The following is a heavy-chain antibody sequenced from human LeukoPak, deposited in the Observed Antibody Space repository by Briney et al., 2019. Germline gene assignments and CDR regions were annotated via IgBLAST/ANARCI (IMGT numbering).Heavy chain of an antibody. J-gene: IGHJ4*02. V-gene: IGHV3-53*01. CDR3: ARGFGGDLLGYYFDS. CDR1: GFTVGTNY. D-gene: IGHD3-10*01. CDR2: ISGGGLT. Sequence: PGGSLRLSCAASGFTVGTNYVTWVRQAPGKGLEWVSFISGGGLTYFADSVKGRFTISRDYSKNTVYLPLNSLRADDTAMYFCARGFGGDLLGYYFDSWGQGTLVTVSS.